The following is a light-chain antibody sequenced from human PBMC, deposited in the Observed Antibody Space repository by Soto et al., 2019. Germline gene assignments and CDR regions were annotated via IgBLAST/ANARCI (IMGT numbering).Light chain of an antibody. CDR3: MLYMGSGIAV. CDR1: SGSVSTSHF. Sequence: QAVVTQEPSFSVSPGGTVTLTCGLRSGSVSTSHFASWYQQTPGQAPRTLIYSTNTRSSGVPDRFSGSIFGNEAALTITGDQADDESDSYCMLYMGSGIAVFGGVTQLTVL. V-gene: IGLV8-61*01. CDR2: STN. J-gene: IGLJ7*01.